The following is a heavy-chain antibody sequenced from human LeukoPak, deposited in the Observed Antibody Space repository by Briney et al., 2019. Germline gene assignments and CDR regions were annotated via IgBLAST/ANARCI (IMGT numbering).Heavy chain of an antibody. J-gene: IGHJ5*02. D-gene: IGHD6-13*01. CDR2: ISGSGGST. CDR3: AKGVGVAAAGTPNWFDP. CDR1: GFTFSSYA. Sequence: LTGGSLRLSGAASGFTFSSYAMSGVRQAPGKGLKWVSAISGSGGSTYYADSVKGRFTISRDNSKNTLYLQMNSLRAEDTAVYYCAKGVGVAAAGTPNWFDPWGQGTLVTVSS. V-gene: IGHV3-23*01.